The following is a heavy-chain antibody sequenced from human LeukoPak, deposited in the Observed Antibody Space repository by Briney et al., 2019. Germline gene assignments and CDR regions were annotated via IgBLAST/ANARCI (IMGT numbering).Heavy chain of an antibody. Sequence: SETLSLTCTVSGGSISSYYWSWIRQHPGKGLEWIGYIYYSGSTNYNPSLKSRVTISVDTSKNQFSLKLSSVTAADTAVYYCARSPPAGFTIFGVVRNFDYWGQGTLVTVSS. D-gene: IGHD3-3*01. J-gene: IGHJ4*02. CDR1: GGSISSYY. V-gene: IGHV4-59*01. CDR3: ARSPPAGFTIFGVVRNFDY. CDR2: IYYSGST.